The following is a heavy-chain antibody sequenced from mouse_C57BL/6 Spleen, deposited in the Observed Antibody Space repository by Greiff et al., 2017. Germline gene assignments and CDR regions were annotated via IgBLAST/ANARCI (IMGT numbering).Heavy chain of an antibody. CDR2: INPSNGGT. D-gene: IGHD1-1*01. V-gene: IGHV1-53*01. CDR3: AREGYYGSRYYAMDY. CDR1: GYTFTSYW. Sequence: QVQLQQPGTELVKPGASVKLSCKASGYTFTSYWMHWVKPRPGQGLEWIGNINPSNGGTNYNEKFKSKATLTVDKSSSTAYMQLSSLTSEDSAVYYCAREGYYGSRYYAMDYWGQGTSVTVSS. J-gene: IGHJ4*01.